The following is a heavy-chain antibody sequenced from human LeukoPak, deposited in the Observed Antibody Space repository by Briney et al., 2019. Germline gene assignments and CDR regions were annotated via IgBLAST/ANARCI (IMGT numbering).Heavy chain of an antibody. CDR1: GYSISSGYY. V-gene: IGHV4-38-2*02. J-gene: IGHJ3*02. D-gene: IGHD3-3*01. CDR2: IYHSGST. CDR3: ARDLRDYDFWSGQNAFDI. Sequence: PSETLSLTCAVSGYSISSGYYWGWIRPPPGKGLEWIGSIYHSGSTYYNPSLKSRVTISVDTSKNQFSLKLSSVTAADTAVYYCARDLRDYDFWSGQNAFDIWGQGTMVTVSS.